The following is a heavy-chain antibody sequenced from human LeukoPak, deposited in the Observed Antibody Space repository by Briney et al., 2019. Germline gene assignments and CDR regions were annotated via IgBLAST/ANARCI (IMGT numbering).Heavy chain of an antibody. Sequence: GGSLRLSCATSGFTFDDYGMSWVRQAPGKGLEWVSYISSSGSTIYYADSVKGRFTISRDNAKNSLYLQMNSLRAEDTAVYYCARDVDYANPRHDYWGQGTLVTVSS. V-gene: IGHV3-48*04. CDR1: GFTFDDYG. J-gene: IGHJ4*02. D-gene: IGHD4/OR15-4a*01. CDR3: ARDVDYANPRHDY. CDR2: ISSSGSTI.